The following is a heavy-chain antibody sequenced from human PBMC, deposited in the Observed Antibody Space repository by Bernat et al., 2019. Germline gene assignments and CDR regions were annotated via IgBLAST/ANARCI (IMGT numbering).Heavy chain of an antibody. D-gene: IGHD2-15*01. CDR2: IYHSGST. Sequence: QVHLQESGPGLVKPSQTLSLTCTVSGGSISSGAYYWSWIRQHPGKGLEWIGYIYHSGSTYYNPSLKSRVTISVDTSKNQFSLKLSCVTAADTAVYYCARGEGGYCSGGSCYSNWFDPWGQGTLVTVSS. J-gene: IGHJ5*02. CDR1: GGSISSGAYY. V-gene: IGHV4-31*03. CDR3: ARGEGGYCSGGSCYSNWFDP.